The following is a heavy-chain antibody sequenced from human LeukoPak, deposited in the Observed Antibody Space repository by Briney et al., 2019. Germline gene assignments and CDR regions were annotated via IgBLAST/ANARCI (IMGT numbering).Heavy chain of an antibody. CDR2: IYYSGST. J-gene: IGHJ4*02. D-gene: IGHD3-9*01. V-gene: IGHV4-59*01. CDR3: ARADVLRYFDWLDSGYYFDY. CDR1: VGSISSYY. Sequence: PSESLSLTCILSVGSISSYYWSWIRQPPEKGLEWIGYIYYSGSTNYNPSLKSRVTISVDTSKDQFSLKLSSVTAADTAVYYCARADVLRYFDWLDSGYYFDYWGQGTLVTVSS.